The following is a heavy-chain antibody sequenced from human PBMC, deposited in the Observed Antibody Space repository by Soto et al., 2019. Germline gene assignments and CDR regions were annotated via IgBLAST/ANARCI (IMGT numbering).Heavy chain of an antibody. CDR1: GGTFSSYA. V-gene: IGHV1-69*01. CDR2: IIPIFSTA. J-gene: IGHJ6*02. D-gene: IGHD2-2*01. Sequence: QVQLVQSGAEVKKPGSSVKVSCKASGGTFSSYAISWVRQAPGQGLEWMGGIIPIFSTANYAQKFQGRVTITADESTSTAYMELSSLRSEDTAVYYCARLGHCSSTSCYVYYYYGMDVWGQGTTVTVSS. CDR3: ARLGHCSSTSCYVYYYYGMDV.